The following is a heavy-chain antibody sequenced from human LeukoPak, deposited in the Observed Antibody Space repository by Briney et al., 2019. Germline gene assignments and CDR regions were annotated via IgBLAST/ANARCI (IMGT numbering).Heavy chain of an antibody. V-gene: IGHV4-34*01. CDR2: INHSGST. Sequence: ETLCLTCAVYGGSLSGYYWSWIRQPPGNGLEWIGEINHSGSTNYNPSLKSRVTISVDTSKNQFSLKLSSVTAADTAVYYCARIAAADPVAFDIWGQGTMVTVSS. CDR1: GGSLSGYY. CDR3: ARIAAADPVAFDI. D-gene: IGHD6-13*01. J-gene: IGHJ3*02.